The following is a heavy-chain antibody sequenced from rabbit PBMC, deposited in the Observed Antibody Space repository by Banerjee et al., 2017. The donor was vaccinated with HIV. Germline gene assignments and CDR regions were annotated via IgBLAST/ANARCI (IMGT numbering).Heavy chain of an antibody. J-gene: IGHJ4*01. Sequence: QEQLEESGGDLVKPEGSLTLTCTASGFSFSSYWIYWVRQAPGKGLEWIACIYAGSSGSTYYASWAKGRFTISSHNAQNTLYLQLNSLTAADTATYFCAREDAGAYPFKLWGPGTLVTVS. CDR3: AREDAGAYPFKL. V-gene: IGHV1S45*01. CDR2: IYAGSSGST. CDR1: GFSFSSYW. D-gene: IGHD4-2*01.